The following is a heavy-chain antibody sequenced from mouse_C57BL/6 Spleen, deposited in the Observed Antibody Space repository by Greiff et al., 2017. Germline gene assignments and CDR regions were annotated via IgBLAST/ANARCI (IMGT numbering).Heavy chain of an antibody. V-gene: IGHV1-81*01. Sequence: VKLVESGAELARPGASVKLSCKASGYTFTSYGISWVKQRTGQGLEWIGEIYPRSGNTYYNEKFKGKATLTADKSSSTAYMELRSLTSEDSAVYFCARGITTVVAPTGTFDYWGQGTTLTVSS. CDR3: ARGITTVVAPTGTFDY. J-gene: IGHJ2*01. D-gene: IGHD1-1*01. CDR2: IYPRSGNT. CDR1: GYTFTSYG.